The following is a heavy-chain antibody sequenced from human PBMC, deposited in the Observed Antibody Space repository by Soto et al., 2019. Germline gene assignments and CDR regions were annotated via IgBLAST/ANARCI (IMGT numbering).Heavy chain of an antibody. J-gene: IGHJ4*02. CDR3: AKGPSSYYDILTGSVIRAY. D-gene: IGHD3-9*01. CDR2: ISGSGGST. Sequence: PGGSLRLSCAASGFTFSSYAMSWVRQAPGKGLEWVSAISGSGGSTYYADSVKGRFTISRDNSKNTLYLQMNSLRAEDTAVYYCAKGPSSYYDILTGSVIRAYWGQGTLVTVSS. V-gene: IGHV3-23*01. CDR1: GFTFSSYA.